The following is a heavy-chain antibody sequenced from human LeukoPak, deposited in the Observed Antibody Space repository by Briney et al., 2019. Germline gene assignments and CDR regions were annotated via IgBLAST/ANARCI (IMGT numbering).Heavy chain of an antibody. V-gene: IGHV3-53*01. Sequence: PGMSLRLSCAASGFIISTNSLTWVRQAPGKGLEWVSNIHSGGSTYYSDSVKGRFTISRDISKNTVYLQMNGLRAEDTAVYYCATWGSYGYGLPSWGPGTLVTVSS. D-gene: IGHD5-18*01. CDR1: GFIISTNS. CDR2: IHSGGST. J-gene: IGHJ5*02. CDR3: ATWGSYGYGLPS.